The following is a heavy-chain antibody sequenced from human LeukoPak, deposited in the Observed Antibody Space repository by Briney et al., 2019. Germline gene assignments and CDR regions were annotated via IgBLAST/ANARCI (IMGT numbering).Heavy chain of an antibody. CDR1: GYTLTELS. CDR2: FDPEDGET. V-gene: IGHV1-24*01. J-gene: IGHJ5*02. Sequence: GASVKVSCKVSGYTLTELSMHWVRQAPGKGLEWMGGFDPEDGETIYAQKFQGRVTMTEDTSTDTAYMELSSLRSEDTAVYYCARGQEPSPVPAASRSNWFDPWGQGTLVTVSS. D-gene: IGHD2-2*01. CDR3: ARGQEPSPVPAASRSNWFDP.